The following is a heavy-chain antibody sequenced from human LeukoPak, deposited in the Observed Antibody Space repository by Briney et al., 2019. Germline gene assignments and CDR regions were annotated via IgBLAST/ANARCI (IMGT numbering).Heavy chain of an antibody. J-gene: IGHJ4*02. V-gene: IGHV1-2*02. D-gene: IGHD3-22*01. Sequence: ASVKVSCKASGYTFTGYYMHWVRQAPGQGLEWMGWINPNSGGTNYAQKFQGRVTMTRDTSISTAFMELNRLTSDDTAVYYCARVKTMIIVVSLFDYWGQGTLVTVSS. CDR3: ARVKTMIIVVSLFDY. CDR2: INPNSGGT. CDR1: GYTFTGYY.